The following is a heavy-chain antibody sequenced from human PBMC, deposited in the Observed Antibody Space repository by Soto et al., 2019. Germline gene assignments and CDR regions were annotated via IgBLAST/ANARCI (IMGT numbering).Heavy chain of an antibody. J-gene: IGHJ6*01. CDR3: VRAAGYSGNDYVYYYGSDV. CDR2: VWYDGGNK. CDR1: GFTFSSYG. V-gene: IGHV3-33*01. Sequence: QVQLVESGGGVVQPGRSLRLSCAASGFTFSSYGMHWVRQAPGKGLEWVALVWYDGGNKYYADSVKGRFTISRDNSKNTLYLQMNSLRDDDTAVYSCVRAAGYSGNDYVYYYGSDVWVQGTKVTVSS. D-gene: IGHD5-12*01.